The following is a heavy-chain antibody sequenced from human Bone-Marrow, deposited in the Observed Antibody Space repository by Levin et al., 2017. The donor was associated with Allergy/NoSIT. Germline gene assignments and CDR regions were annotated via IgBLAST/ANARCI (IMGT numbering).Heavy chain of an antibody. CDR1: GYTFTSYD. Sequence: ASVKVSCKASGYTFTSYDINWVRQATGQGLEWMGWMNPNSGNTGYAQKFQGRVTMTRNTSISTAYMELSSLRSEDTAVYYCASHLNYYDSSGYYYVRDYWGQGTLVTVSS. CDR3: ASHLNYYDSSGYYYVRDY. J-gene: IGHJ4*02. V-gene: IGHV1-8*01. CDR2: MNPNSGNT. D-gene: IGHD3-22*01.